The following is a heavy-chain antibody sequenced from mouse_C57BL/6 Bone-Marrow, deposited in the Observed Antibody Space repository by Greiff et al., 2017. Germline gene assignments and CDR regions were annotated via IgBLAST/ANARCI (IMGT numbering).Heavy chain of an antibody. CDR2: SRNKANDYTT. CDR1: GFTFSDFY. V-gene: IGHV7-1*01. Sequence: EVQVVESGGGLVQSGRSLRLSCATSGFTFSDFYMEWVRQAPGKGLEWIAASRNKANDYTTEYSASVKGRFIVSRDTSQSILYLQMNALRAEDTAIYYCARDVFMDYWGQGNSVTVSS. CDR3: ARDVFMDY. J-gene: IGHJ4*01.